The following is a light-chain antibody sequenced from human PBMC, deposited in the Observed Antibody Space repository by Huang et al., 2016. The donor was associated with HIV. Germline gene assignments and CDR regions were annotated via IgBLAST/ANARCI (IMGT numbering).Light chain of an antibody. CDR1: QSLSNN. CDR2: GAS. V-gene: IGKV3-15*01. CDR3: HQYNDWPPEWS. Sequence: IVLTQSPATLSVSPGERATLSCRASQSLSNNLAWYQQSHGHAPRLLIYGASNRAAGIPARFSGSGSDTEFTLTISSLQSGDFAIYYCHQYNDWPPEWSFAQGTRVDI. J-gene: IGKJ1*01.